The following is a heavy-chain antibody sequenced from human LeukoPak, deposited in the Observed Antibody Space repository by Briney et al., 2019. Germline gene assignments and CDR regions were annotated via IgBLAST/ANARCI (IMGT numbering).Heavy chain of an antibody. CDR1: GDSVSSNSAS. J-gene: IGHJ4*02. V-gene: IGHV6-1*01. D-gene: IGHD1-1*01. Sequence: SQTLSLTRAISGDSVSSNSASWSWTRQSPSRGLEWLGRTYYRSKWYTEYGVSVGSRMTINVDTSKNHFSLQLNSVTPEDTAVYYCARDLLVTTGYALGYWGQGTWSPSPQ. CDR3: ARDLLVTTGYALGY. CDR2: TYYRSKWYT.